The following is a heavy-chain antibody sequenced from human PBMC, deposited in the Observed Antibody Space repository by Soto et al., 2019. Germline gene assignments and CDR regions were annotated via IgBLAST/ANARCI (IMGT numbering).Heavy chain of an antibody. J-gene: IGHJ6*02. CDR1: GYTFTSYG. V-gene: IGHV1-18*01. D-gene: IGHD6-13*01. CDR3: ARDTLSSRWYFDYYYYYGMDV. Sequence: ASVKVSCKASGYTFTSYGISWVRQAPGQGLEWMGWISAYNGNTNYAQKLQGRVTMTTDTSTSTAYMELRSLRSDDTAVYYCARDTLSSRWYFDYYYYYGMDVCGQGTTVTVSS. CDR2: ISAYNGNT.